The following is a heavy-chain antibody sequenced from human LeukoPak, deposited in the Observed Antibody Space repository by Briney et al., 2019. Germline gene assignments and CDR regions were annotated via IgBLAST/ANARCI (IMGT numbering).Heavy chain of an antibody. CDR3: ARLNYYDSSGYDY. V-gene: IGHV3-53*04. CDR1: GFTVSSNY. Sequence: LSGGSLRLSCAASGFTVSSNYMSWVRQAPGKGLEWVSVIYSGGSTYYADSVKGRFTISRHNSKNTLYLQMNSLRAEDMAVYYCARLNYYDSSGYDYWGQGTLVTVSS. CDR2: IYSGGST. D-gene: IGHD3-22*01. J-gene: IGHJ4*02.